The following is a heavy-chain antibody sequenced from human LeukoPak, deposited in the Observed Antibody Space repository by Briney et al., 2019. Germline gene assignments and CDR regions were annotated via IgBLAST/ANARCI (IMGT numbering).Heavy chain of an antibody. CDR3: SKESEGWFDP. J-gene: IGHJ5*02. V-gene: IGHV1-46*03. Sequence: ASVKVSCKASGYTFTSHYIHWVRQAPGQGLEWMGIINPSGGSTSYAQKFQGRVTMTRDTSTSTVYMELSSLRSDGTAVYYCSKESEGWFDPWGQGTLVTVSS. CDR1: GYTFTSHY. D-gene: IGHD3-10*01. CDR2: INPSGGST.